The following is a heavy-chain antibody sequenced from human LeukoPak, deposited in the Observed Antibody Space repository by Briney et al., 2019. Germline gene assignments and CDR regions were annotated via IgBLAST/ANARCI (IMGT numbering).Heavy chain of an antibody. CDR2: IYYSGST. Sequence: SETLSLTCTVSGGSISSYYWSWIRQPPGKGLEWIGYIYYSGSTNYNPSLKSRVTISVDTSKNQFSLKLSSVTAADTAVYYCARRDYGDYVLVDYWGQGTLVTVSS. CDR1: GGSISSYY. J-gene: IGHJ4*02. CDR3: ARRDYGDYVLVDY. D-gene: IGHD4-17*01. V-gene: IGHV4-59*08.